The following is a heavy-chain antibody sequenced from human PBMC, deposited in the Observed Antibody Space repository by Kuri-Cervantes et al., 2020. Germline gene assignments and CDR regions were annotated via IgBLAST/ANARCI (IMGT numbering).Heavy chain of an antibody. V-gene: IGHV3-33*08. CDR3: ARRYCSESCPYYYYMDV. CDR2: IWYDGSNK. J-gene: IGHJ6*03. Sequence: GESLKIPWAASGFTFSTYCRHWVRQAPGKGLEWVATIWYDGSNKYYSDSVKGRFTISRDNSKNTLYLQMNSLRAEDTAMYYCARRYCSESCPYYYYMDVWGKGTTVTVSS. D-gene: IGHD2-15*01. CDR1: GFTFSTYC.